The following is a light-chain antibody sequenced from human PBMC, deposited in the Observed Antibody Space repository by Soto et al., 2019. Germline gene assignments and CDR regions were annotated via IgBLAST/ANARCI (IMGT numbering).Light chain of an antibody. Sequence: EIVLTQSPGTLSLSPGERATLSCRASQRVASSHIAWYRQKPGQAPWLLIYGASTRATGIPDRFSGSGSGTDFSLTIRGLKPEDFAVYYCQQYRMSPNTFGQGTRLEIK. CDR1: QRVASSH. CDR3: QQYRMSPNT. CDR2: GAS. V-gene: IGKV3-20*01. J-gene: IGKJ5*01.